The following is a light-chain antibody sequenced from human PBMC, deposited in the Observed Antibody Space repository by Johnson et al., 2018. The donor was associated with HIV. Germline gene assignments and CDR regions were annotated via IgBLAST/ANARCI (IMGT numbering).Light chain of an antibody. Sequence: QSVLTQPPSVSAAPGQKVTISCSGSSSNIGNKYVSWYQQLPGTAPKLLIYENTKRPSGIPDRFSGSKSGTSATLRITGLHTGDEADYYCGTWDTRLSAGCVFGSGTKVTGL. J-gene: IGLJ1*01. V-gene: IGLV1-51*02. CDR2: ENT. CDR3: GTWDTRLSAGCV. CDR1: SSNIGNKY.